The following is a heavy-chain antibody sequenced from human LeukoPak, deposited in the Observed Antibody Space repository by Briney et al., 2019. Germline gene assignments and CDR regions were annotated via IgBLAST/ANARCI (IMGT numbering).Heavy chain of an antibody. CDR1: GYTFTHQW. Sequence: GGSLKSSCKASGYTFTHQWIGWVRQKSGSGLEWMGIIYPRDSDTRYSPSFQGHVSISADTSINTAYLEWSRLEASDTAIYYCARHSDVIGAIWGQDTRVTVSS. CDR3: ARHSDVIGAI. V-gene: IGHV5-51*01. J-gene: IGHJ1*01. CDR2: IYPRDSDT. D-gene: IGHD3-10*01.